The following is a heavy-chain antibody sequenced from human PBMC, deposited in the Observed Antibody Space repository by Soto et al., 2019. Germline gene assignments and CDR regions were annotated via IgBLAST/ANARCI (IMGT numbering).Heavy chain of an antibody. CDR1: GFTFDNYA. CDR2: ITGSGENT. D-gene: IGHD1-26*01. V-gene: IGHV3-23*01. CDR3: AKVSLGATTITDFYYYGMDV. Sequence: SCAASGFTFDNYAMNWVRQAPGKGLEWVSGITGSGENTYYADSVKGRFTISRDNSKNTLCVQLNSLRVEDTAIYYCAKVSLGATTITDFYYYGMDVWGQGTMVTVSS. J-gene: IGHJ6*02.